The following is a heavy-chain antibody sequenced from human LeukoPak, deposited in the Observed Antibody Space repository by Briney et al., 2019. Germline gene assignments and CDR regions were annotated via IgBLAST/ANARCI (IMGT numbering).Heavy chain of an antibody. D-gene: IGHD6-13*01. J-gene: IGHJ3*01. CDR1: GGSISSSSYY. CDR3: ARISSSNWYNERGAFDV. Sequence: SETLSLTCTVSGGSISSSSYYWGWIRQPPGKGLEWIGSIYYSGSTYYNPSLKSRVTISVDTSKNQFSLKLSSVTAADTGVYYCARISSSNWYNERGAFDVWGQGTMVTVSS. V-gene: IGHV4-39*07. CDR2: IYYSGST.